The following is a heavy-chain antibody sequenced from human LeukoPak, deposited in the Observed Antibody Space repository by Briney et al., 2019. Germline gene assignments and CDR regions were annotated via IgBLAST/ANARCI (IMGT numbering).Heavy chain of an antibody. J-gene: IGHJ4*02. Sequence: SETLSPTCTVSGGSISSYYWSWIRQPAGKGLEWIGRIYTSGSTNYNPSLKSRVTMSVDTSKNQFSLKLSSVTAADTAVYYCARGGSTYYDNSEVDYWGQGTLVTVSS. CDR3: ARGGSTYYDNSEVDY. V-gene: IGHV4-4*07. D-gene: IGHD3-22*01. CDR1: GGSISSYY. CDR2: IYTSGST.